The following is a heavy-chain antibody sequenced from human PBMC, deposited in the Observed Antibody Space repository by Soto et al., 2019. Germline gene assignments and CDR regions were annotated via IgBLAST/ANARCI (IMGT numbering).Heavy chain of an antibody. CDR2: IKEDGSEK. V-gene: IGHV3-7*01. J-gene: IGHJ4*02. Sequence: PGGSLRLSCAASGFTFSSYAMSWVRQAPGKGLEWVANIKEDGSEKHYVDSVEGRFTISRDNAKNSLYLQMNSLRAEDTAVYYCASPVVVVAATPSHNTDYWGQGTLVTVSS. D-gene: IGHD2-15*01. CDR3: ASPVVVVAATPSHNTDY. CDR1: GFTFSSYA.